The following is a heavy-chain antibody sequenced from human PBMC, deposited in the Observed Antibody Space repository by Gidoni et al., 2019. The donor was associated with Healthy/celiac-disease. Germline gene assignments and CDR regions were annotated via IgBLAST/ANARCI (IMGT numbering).Heavy chain of an antibody. D-gene: IGHD3-22*01. CDR3: ARSPYDSSGYYYPKYFQH. J-gene: IGHJ1*01. V-gene: IGHV3-11*01. CDR2: ISSSGSTI. Sequence: QVQLVESGGGLVKPGGSLRLSCAASGFTFRDYYMSWIRQAPGKGLEWVSYISSSGSTIYYADSVKGRFTISRDNAKNSLYLQMNSLRAEDTAVYYCARSPYDSSGYYYPKYFQHWGQGTLVTVSS. CDR1: GFTFRDYY.